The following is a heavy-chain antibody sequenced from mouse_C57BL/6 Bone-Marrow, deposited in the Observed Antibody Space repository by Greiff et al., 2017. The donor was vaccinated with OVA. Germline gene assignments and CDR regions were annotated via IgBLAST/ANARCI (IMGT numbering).Heavy chain of an antibody. CDR3: AREVVTSYYYAMDY. CDR2: IYPGGGDT. V-gene: IGHV1-82*01. CDR1: GYAFSSSW. Sequence: QVQLQQSGPELVKPGASVKISCKASGYAFSSSWMNWVKQRPGKGLEWIGRIYPGGGDTNYNGKFKGKATLTADKSSSTAYMQISSLTSEDSAVYCCAREVVTSYYYAMDYWGQGTSVTVSS. J-gene: IGHJ4*01. D-gene: IGHD2-2*01.